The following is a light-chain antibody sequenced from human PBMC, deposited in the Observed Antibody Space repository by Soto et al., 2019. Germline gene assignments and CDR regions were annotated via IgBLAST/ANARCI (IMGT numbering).Light chain of an antibody. CDR2: QDS. V-gene: IGLV3-1*01. CDR1: KLGDKY. J-gene: IGLJ2*01. CDR3: QAWGSSTGV. Sequence: SYELTQPPSVSVSPGQTASITCSGDKLGDKYACWYQQKPGQSPVLVIYQDSKRPSGIPERFSGSSSGNTATLTISGTQAMYEADYYCQAWGSSTGVFGGGTKVTVL.